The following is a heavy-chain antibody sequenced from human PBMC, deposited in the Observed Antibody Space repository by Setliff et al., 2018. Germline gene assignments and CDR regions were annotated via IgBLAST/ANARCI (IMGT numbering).Heavy chain of an antibody. CDR3: SRDVYDFRPGLCGP. D-gene: IGHD3-3*01. J-gene: IGHJ5*02. CDR1: GFRFSTSD. V-gene: IGHV3-30*02. Sequence: PGGSLRLSCAASGFRFSTSDMHWVRQAPGKGLEWVSFLQHDGSREFYGDSVKGRFIISRDNPKNTLYLQMSSLRAEDTAVYFCSRDVYDFRPGLCGPWGQGTRVTVSS. CDR2: LQHDGSRE.